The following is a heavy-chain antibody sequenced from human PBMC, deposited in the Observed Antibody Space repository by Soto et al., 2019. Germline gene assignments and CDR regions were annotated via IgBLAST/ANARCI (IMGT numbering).Heavy chain of an antibody. CDR1: GFTFSNAW. J-gene: IGHJ5*02. Sequence: GGSLRLSCAASGFTFSNAWMNWVRQAPGKGLEWVGRIKSKTDGGTTDYAAPVKGRFTISRDDSKNTLYLQMNSLKTGDTAVYYCTTDPLLGYGSGSTNWFDPWGQGTLVTVSS. D-gene: IGHD3-10*01. CDR2: IKSKTDGGTT. V-gene: IGHV3-15*07. CDR3: TTDPLLGYGSGSTNWFDP.